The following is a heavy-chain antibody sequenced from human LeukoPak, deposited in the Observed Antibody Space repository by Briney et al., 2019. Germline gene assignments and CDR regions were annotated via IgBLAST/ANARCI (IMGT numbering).Heavy chain of an antibody. J-gene: IGHJ5*02. CDR2: IYYSGST. D-gene: IGHD1-26*01. Sequence: SETLSLTCTVSGGSISSYYWSWIRQPPGKGLEWIGYIYYSGSTNYNPSLKSRVTISVDTSKNQFSLKLSSVTAADTAVYYCARGTARVGPHNLWGQGTLVTVSS. V-gene: IGHV4-59*01. CDR3: ARGTARVGPHNL. CDR1: GGSISSYY.